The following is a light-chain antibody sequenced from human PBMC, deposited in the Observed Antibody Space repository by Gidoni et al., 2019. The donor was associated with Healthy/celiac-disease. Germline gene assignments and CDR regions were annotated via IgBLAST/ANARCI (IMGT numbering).Light chain of an antibody. Sequence: EIVLTQSPATLSLSPGERATLSCRASQSVSSYLAWYQQKPAQAPRLLIYDASNRATGIPARFSGSGSGTDFTLTISSLEPEDFAVYYCQQRSGYTFGQGTKLEIK. J-gene: IGKJ2*01. CDR2: DAS. CDR3: QQRSGYT. V-gene: IGKV3-11*01. CDR1: QSVSSY.